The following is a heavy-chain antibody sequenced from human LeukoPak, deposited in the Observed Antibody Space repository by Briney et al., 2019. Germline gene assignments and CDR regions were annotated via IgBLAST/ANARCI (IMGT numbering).Heavy chain of an antibody. J-gene: IGHJ6*02. CDR3: ARDGITGTPHGMDV. CDR1: GGSFSGYY. Sequence: KPSETLPLTCAVYGGSFSGYYWSWIRQPPGKGLEWIGEINHSGSTNYNPSLKSRVTISVDTSKNQFSLKLSSVTAADTAVYYCARDGITGTPHGMDVWGQGTTVTVSS. D-gene: IGHD1-20*01. CDR2: INHSGST. V-gene: IGHV4-34*01.